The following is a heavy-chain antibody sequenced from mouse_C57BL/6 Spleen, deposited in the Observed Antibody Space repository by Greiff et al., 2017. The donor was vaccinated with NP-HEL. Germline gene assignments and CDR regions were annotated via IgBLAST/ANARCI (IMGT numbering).Heavy chain of an antibody. CDR3: VYDGYYEGFAY. Sequence: EVMLVESGGGLVQPGGSMKLSCVASGFTFSNYWMNWVRQSPEKGLEWVAQIRLKSDNYATHYAESVKGRFTISRDDSKSSVYLQMNNLRAEDTGIYYCVYDGYYEGFAYWGQGTLVTVSA. CDR1: GFTFSNYW. V-gene: IGHV6-3*01. CDR2: IRLKSDNYAT. D-gene: IGHD2-3*01. J-gene: IGHJ3*01.